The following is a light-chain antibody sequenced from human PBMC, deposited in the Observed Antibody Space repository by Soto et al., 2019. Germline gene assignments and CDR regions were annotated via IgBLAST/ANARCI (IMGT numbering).Light chain of an antibody. CDR1: QSISTW. J-gene: IGKJ1*01. CDR2: YAS. CDR3: QQYNGYPWT. V-gene: IGKV1-5*01. Sequence: DIQMTQSPSTLSASVGDRVTITCRASQSISTWLAWYQQKPGQAPKVLLYYASNLEIGVPSRFSGSGSGTEFTLPIRSLQPDDFATYICQQYNGYPWTFGQGTKVEIK.